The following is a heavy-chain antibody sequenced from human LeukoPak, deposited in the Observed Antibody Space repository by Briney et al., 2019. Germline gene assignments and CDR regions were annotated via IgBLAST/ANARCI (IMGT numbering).Heavy chain of an antibody. CDR1: GGSISSYY. CDR2: IYTSGST. V-gene: IGHV4-4*09. J-gene: IGHJ4*02. D-gene: IGHD6-6*01. CDR3: AGAARPAYFDY. Sequence: SSETLSLTCTVSGGSISSYYWSWIRQPPGKGLEWIGYIYTSGSTNYNPSPKSRVTISVDTSKNQFSLKLSSVTAADTAVYYCAGAARPAYFDYWGQGTLVTVSS.